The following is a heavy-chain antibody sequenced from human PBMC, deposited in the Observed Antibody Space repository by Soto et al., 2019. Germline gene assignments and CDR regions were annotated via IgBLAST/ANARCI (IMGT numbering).Heavy chain of an antibody. CDR1: GFSFSRYG. V-gene: IGHV3-30*18. Sequence: PGGSLRLSCAASGFSFSRYGMHWVRQAPGKGLEWVTVISYHGSNKYYADSVKGRFTISRDNSKNTLYLQMNSLRAEDTAVYYCAKDSGPRIVFPLNPFDYWGQGTLVTVSS. CDR2: ISYHGSNK. D-gene: IGHD1-26*01. CDR3: AKDSGPRIVFPLNPFDY. J-gene: IGHJ4*02.